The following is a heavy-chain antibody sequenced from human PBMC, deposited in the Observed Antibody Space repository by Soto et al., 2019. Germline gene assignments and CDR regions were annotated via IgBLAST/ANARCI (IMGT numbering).Heavy chain of an antibody. V-gene: IGHV3-7*03. J-gene: IGHJ4*02. D-gene: IGHD2-2*01. CDR2: IKFDGSEK. Sequence: LRLSCEASGFTFSDYWMSWVRQAPGKGPEWVANIKFDGSEKQYVDSVRGRFTISRDNSRNSLFLQMNSLRAGDTAVYYCVKDGGYCSSSTCYSPRNHYFDSWGQGTLVTVSS. CDR3: VKDGGYCSSSTCYSPRNHYFDS. CDR1: GFTFSDYW.